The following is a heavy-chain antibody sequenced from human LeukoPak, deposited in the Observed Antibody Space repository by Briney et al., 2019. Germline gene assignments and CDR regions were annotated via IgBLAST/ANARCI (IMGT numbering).Heavy chain of an antibody. V-gene: IGHV4-34*01. CDR3: ARAGGADSPQDLDY. J-gene: IGHJ4*02. Sequence: SETLSLTCAVSGTSLSTYCWSWIRQPPEKGLEWVGEINQSGGTNYNPPLKSRVTISVDTSKNQFSLRLTSVTAADTAVYYCARAGGADSPQDLDYWGQGILVTVSS. CDR2: INQSGGT. CDR1: GTSLSTYC. D-gene: IGHD3-22*01.